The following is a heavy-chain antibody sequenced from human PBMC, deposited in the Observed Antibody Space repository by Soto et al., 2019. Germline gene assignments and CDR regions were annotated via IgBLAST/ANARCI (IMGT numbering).Heavy chain of an antibody. V-gene: IGHV4-34*01. CDR1: VGSSSGYY. Sequence: QVQLQQWGAGLLKLSETLSLTCAVFVGSSSGYYWGWFGQPQGKGLGWIGQINHGGATNYNPSLKSRVTISLDTSKNQFSLKLSSVTAADTAVYYCARRIPTAPSDYWGQGTLVTVSS. D-gene: IGHD1-26*01. J-gene: IGHJ4*02. CDR2: INHGGAT. CDR3: ARRIPTAPSDY.